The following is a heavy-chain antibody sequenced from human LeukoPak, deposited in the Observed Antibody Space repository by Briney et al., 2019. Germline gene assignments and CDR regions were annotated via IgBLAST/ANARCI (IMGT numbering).Heavy chain of an antibody. Sequence: SQTLSLTCTVSGGSISSGSYYWSWIRQPAGKGLEWIGRIYTSGSTNYNPSLKSRVTISVDKSKNQFSLKLSSVTAADTAVYYCARRAAAVTFFDYWGQGTLVTVSS. V-gene: IGHV4-61*02. J-gene: IGHJ4*02. CDR3: ARRAAAVTFFDY. D-gene: IGHD6-13*01. CDR1: GGSISSGSYY. CDR2: IYTSGST.